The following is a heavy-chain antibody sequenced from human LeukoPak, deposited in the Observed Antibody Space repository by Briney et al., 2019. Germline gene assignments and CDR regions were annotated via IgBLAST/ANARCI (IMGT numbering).Heavy chain of an antibody. CDR2: IKQDGSEK. J-gene: IGHJ4*02. Sequence: PGGSLRLSCAASGFTFSDSWMDWVRQAPGKGLEWVANIKQDGSEKYYVDSVKGRFTISRDNAKNSLYPQMNSLRAEDTAVYYCSRSLNYWGQGTLVTVSS. V-gene: IGHV3-7*01. CDR3: SRSLNY. CDR1: GFTFSDSW.